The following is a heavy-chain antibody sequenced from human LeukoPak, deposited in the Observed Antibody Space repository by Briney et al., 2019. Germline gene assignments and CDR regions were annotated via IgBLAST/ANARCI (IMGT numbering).Heavy chain of an antibody. D-gene: IGHD3-10*01. CDR1: VSTFTSYG. Sequence: ASVKVSCKASVSTFTSYGISWVRQAPGQGLEWMGWISAYNGNTNYAQKLQGRVTMTTDTSTSTAYMELRSLEFDDTTVYRCARDNMDLARSGPLGYWGQGTLVTVSS. V-gene: IGHV1-18*01. J-gene: IGHJ4*02. CDR3: ARDNMDLARSGPLGY. CDR2: ISAYNGNT.